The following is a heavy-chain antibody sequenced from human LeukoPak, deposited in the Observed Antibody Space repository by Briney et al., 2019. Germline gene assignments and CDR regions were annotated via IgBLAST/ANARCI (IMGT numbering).Heavy chain of an antibody. CDR1: GYIFTSYY. CDR3: ARDLKGGWLQPAY. D-gene: IGHD5-24*01. CDR2: INPSGSST. J-gene: IGHJ4*02. Sequence: ASVTVSCTASGYIFTSYYMHWVRQAPGQGLEWMGIINPSGSSTSYAQKFQGRVTMTRDMSTSTVYMELSSLRSEDTAVYYCARDLKGGWLQPAYWGQGTRVTVSS. V-gene: IGHV1-46*01.